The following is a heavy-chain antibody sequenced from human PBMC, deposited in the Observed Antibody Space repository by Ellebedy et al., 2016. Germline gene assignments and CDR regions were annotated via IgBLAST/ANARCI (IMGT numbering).Heavy chain of an antibody. CDR3: RQGHYFDQ. Sequence: GESLKISCATSGIAFSDFFMGWVRRAPGKGLEWVATISAGGETTYLADSVRGRFTVSRDNSKNTLYLQMNNLRVDDTALYYCRQGHYFDQWGQGALVTVSS. V-gene: IGHV3-23*01. CDR1: GIAFSDFF. J-gene: IGHJ4*02. CDR2: ISAGGETT.